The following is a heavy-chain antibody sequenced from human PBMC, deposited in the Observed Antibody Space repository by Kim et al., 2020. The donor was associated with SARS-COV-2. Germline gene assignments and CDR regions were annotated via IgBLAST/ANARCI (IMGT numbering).Heavy chain of an antibody. Sequence: GGSLRLSCAASGFTFSRHWMNWLRQAPGKALEWVANIKQDGSEKYYVDSVKGRFTISRDNAKNSLYLQMNSLRAEDTAVYYCVLGYCSSTSCYGNYFDPWGQGTLVTVSS. CDR1: GFTFSRHW. CDR2: IKQDGSEK. J-gene: IGHJ5*02. CDR3: VLGYCSSTSCYGNYFDP. D-gene: IGHD2-2*01. V-gene: IGHV3-7*01.